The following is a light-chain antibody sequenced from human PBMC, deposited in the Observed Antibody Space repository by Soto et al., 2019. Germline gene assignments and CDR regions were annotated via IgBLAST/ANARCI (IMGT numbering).Light chain of an antibody. CDR1: RSISSY. V-gene: IGKV1-39*01. CDR3: QQTYRAPFT. J-gene: IGKJ5*01. CDR2: AAS. Sequence: DIQMTQSPFALSASVGDRVTLTCRASRSISSYLHWYQQKPGQAPNLLIHAASTLPSGVASRFSGSGSGTDFTLTISSLQADDVATYFCQQTYRAPFTFGQGTRLEIK.